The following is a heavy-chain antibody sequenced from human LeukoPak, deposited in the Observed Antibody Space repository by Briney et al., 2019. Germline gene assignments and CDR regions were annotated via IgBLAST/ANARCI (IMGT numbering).Heavy chain of an antibody. CDR1: GASISGSSHYF. V-gene: IGHV4-34*01. CDR3: ARRIPYQLLIQHHPNWFDP. CDR2: INHSGST. J-gene: IGHJ5*02. D-gene: IGHD2-2*01. Sequence: SETLSLTCTVSGASISGSSHYFWSWIRQPPGKGLEWIGEINHSGSTNYNPSLKSRVTISVDTSKNQFSLKLSSVTAADTAVYYCARRIPYQLLIQHHPNWFDPWGQGTLVTVSS.